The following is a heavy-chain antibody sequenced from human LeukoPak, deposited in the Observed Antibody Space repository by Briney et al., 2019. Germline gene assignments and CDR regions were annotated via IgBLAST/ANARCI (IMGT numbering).Heavy chain of an antibody. V-gene: IGHV3-23*01. Sequence: VRSLRLSCAPSGFTFSIYAMSSVRQAPGKGLEWVSSISVRGGTTYYADSVKGRFTISRDNSKNTLYLQMNSLRAEDTAVYYCAKEAEYSSSHYFDYRGQGTLVTVSS. CDR3: AKEAEYSSSHYFDY. D-gene: IGHD6-6*01. CDR2: ISVRGGTT. J-gene: IGHJ4*02. CDR1: GFTFSIYA.